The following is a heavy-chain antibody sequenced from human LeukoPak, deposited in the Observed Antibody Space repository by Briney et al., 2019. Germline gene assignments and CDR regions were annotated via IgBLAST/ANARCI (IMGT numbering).Heavy chain of an antibody. CDR3: ARDSSDYGGKGVDY. CDR2: IAYDGSNI. Sequence: PGGSLRLSCAASGFTFSTYGMHWVRQAPGKGLEWVAVIAYDGSNIHYADSVKGRFTISRDNSKNTLYLQMNSLRAEDTAVYYCARDSSDYGGKGVDYWGQGTLVTVSS. J-gene: IGHJ4*02. D-gene: IGHD4-23*01. V-gene: IGHV3-30*03. CDR1: GFTFSTYG.